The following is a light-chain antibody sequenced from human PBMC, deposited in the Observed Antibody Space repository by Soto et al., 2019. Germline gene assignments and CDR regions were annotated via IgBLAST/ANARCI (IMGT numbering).Light chain of an antibody. Sequence: QSALTQPASVSGSPGQSITISCTGRSSDVGTYNLVSCYQHHPGKAPKLMISEVIKRPSGVSNRFSGSKSGNTASLTISGLQAEDEADYYCCSSAGSSIFVFGGGTKLTVL. CDR2: EVI. CDR1: SSDVGTYNL. J-gene: IGLJ2*01. CDR3: CSSAGSSIFV. V-gene: IGLV2-23*02.